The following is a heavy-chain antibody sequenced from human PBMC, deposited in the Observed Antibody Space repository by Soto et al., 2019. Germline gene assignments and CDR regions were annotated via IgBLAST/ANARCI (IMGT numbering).Heavy chain of an antibody. CDR1: GYTFTSYG. Sequence: GASVKVSCKASGYTFTSYGISWVRQAPGQGLEWMGWISAYNGNTNYAQKLQGRVTMTTDTSTSTAYMELRSLRSDDTAVYYCASAQTHYDFWSGYGGFDYWGQGTLVTVSS. V-gene: IGHV1-18*04. CDR3: ASAQTHYDFWSGYGGFDY. J-gene: IGHJ4*02. CDR2: ISAYNGNT. D-gene: IGHD3-3*01.